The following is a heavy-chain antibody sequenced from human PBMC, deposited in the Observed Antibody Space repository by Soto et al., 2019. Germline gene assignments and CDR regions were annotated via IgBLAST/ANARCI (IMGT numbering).Heavy chain of an antibody. CDR2: IYHSGST. Sequence: PSETLSLTCAVSGGSISSGGYFWSWIRQPPGKGLEWIGYIYHSGSTYYNPSLKSRVSISVDRSKNQFSLKLSSVTAADTAVYYCARVRGPFCGVDCYPPTPNCFAPWGQGTLVTVSS. CDR1: GGSISSGGYF. CDR3: ARVRGPFCGVDCYPPTPNCFAP. D-gene: IGHD2-21*02. V-gene: IGHV4-30-2*01. J-gene: IGHJ5*02.